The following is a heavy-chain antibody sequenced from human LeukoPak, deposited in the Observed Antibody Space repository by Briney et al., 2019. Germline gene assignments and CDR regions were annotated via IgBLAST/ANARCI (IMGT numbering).Heavy chain of an antibody. CDR1: GFTFSSYW. D-gene: IGHD6-19*01. CDR2: IKQDGSEK. J-gene: IGHJ4*02. V-gene: IGHV3-7*01. CDR3: ARDVRSGWVERFDY. Sequence: GGSLRLSCAASGFTFSSYWMSWVRQAPGKGLEWVANIKQDGSEKYYVDSVKGRFTISRDNAKNSLYLQMNSLRAEDTAVYYCARDVRSGWVERFDYWGQGTLVTVSS.